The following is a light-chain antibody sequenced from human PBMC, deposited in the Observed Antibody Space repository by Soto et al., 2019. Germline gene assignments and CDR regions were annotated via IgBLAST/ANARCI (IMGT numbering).Light chain of an antibody. V-gene: IGLV1-51*01. CDR1: TSNIGNKY. CDR3: ETCDSSLSGVG. Sequence: QSVLTPPPSVSAAPGQKVTISCSGSTSNIGNKYVSWYQQVPGTDPKLLIYDNNKRPSGIPDRFSGSKSGTSATLGITGLQTGDEADYYCETCDSSLSGVGFGGVTNLTVL. J-gene: IGLJ2*01. CDR2: DNN.